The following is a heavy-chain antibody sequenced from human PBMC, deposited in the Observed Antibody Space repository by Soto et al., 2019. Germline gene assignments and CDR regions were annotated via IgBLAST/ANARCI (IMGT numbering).Heavy chain of an antibody. CDR2: ISGSGGST. Sequence: GGSLRLSCAASGFTFSSYAMSWVRQAPGKGLEWVSAISGSGGSTYYADSVKGRFTISRDNSKNTLYLQMNSLRAEDTAVYYCATSSGSYYLYYYGMDVWGQGTTVTVSS. V-gene: IGHV3-23*01. J-gene: IGHJ6*02. D-gene: IGHD1-26*01. CDR1: GFTFSSYA. CDR3: ATSSGSYYLYYYGMDV.